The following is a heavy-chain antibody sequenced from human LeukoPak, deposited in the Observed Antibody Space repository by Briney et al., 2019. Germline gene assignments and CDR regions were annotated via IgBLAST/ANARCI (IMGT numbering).Heavy chain of an antibody. J-gene: IGHJ4*02. CDR3: AGEDSGGYRFDY. CDR2: IYYSGST. CDR1: GGSISSYY. D-gene: IGHD4-23*01. V-gene: IGHV4-59*01. Sequence: SETLSLTCTVAGGSISSYYWSWIRQSPEKGLEWIGYIYYSGSTNYNHSLRSRVTISVDTSKSQFSLKFISVTDADTAVYYCAGEDSGGYRFDYWGPGTLVTVSS.